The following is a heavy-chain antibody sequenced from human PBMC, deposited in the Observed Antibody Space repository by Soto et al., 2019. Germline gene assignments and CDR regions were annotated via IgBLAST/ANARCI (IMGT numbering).Heavy chain of an antibody. CDR2: ISFDGNDQ. J-gene: IGHJ1*01. D-gene: IGHD6-13*01. V-gene: IGHV3-30-3*01. CDR1: GFTFSSYA. CDR3: ARVLLPGAAPWQEYFQF. Sequence: GGSLRLSCAASGFTFSSYAMHWLRQAPGKGLDWVAAISFDGNDQYYADSVKGRFTVSRDNSRNTLFLQMNSLRGDDTAVYYCARVLLPGAAPWQEYFQFRGQGTLVTVS.